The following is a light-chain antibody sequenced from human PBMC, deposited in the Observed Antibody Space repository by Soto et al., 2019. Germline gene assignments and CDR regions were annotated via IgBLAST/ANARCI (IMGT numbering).Light chain of an antibody. CDR3: QQSYSTPGALT. CDR1: QSISSY. CDR2: AAS. V-gene: IGKV1-39*01. J-gene: IGKJ4*01. Sequence: DIQMTQSPSSLSASVGDRVTITCRASQSISSYLNWYQQKPGKAPKLLIYAASSLQSGVPSRFSGSGSGTDFTLTISSLQPEDFATYYCQQSYSTPGALTFGGGTKV.